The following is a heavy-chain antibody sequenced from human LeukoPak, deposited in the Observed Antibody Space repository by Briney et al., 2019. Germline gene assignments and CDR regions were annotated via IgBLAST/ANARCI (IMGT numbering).Heavy chain of an antibody. CDR1: GFTFSSYW. J-gene: IGHJ5*02. CDR2: IKQDGSEK. V-gene: IGHV3-7*01. Sequence: GGSLRLSCAASGFTFSSYWISWVRQAPGKGLEWVANIKQDGSEKYYVDSVKGRFTISRDNAKNSLYLQMNSLRAEDTAVYYCARKSYYYGSGSYSAGINWFDPWGQGTLVTVSS. D-gene: IGHD3-10*01. CDR3: ARKSYYYGSGSYSAGINWFDP.